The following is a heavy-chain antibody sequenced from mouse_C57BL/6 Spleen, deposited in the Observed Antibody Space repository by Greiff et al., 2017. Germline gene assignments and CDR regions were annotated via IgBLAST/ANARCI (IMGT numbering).Heavy chain of an antibody. J-gene: IGHJ2*01. CDR1: GFTFSSYG. V-gene: IGHV5-6*01. CDR2: ISSGGSYT. D-gene: IGHD2-5*01. Sequence: EVHLVESGGDLVKPGGSLKLSCAASGFTFSSYGMSWVRQTPDKRLEWVATISSGGSYTYYPDSVKGRFTISRDNAKNTLYLQIGCLKTEDTAMYYCASRSNYHYFDYWGQGTTLTVSS. CDR3: ASRSNYHYFDY.